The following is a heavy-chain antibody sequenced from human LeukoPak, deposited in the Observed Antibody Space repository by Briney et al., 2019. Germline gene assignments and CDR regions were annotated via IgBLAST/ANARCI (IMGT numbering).Heavy chain of an antibody. CDR2: INHSGST. V-gene: IGHV4-34*01. CDR3: AREVYSSSSVGDFTYFDY. Sequence: SETLSLTCAVYGGSFSGYYWSWIRQPPGKGLEWIGEINHSGSTNYNPSLKSRVTISVDTSKNQFSLKLSSVTAADTAVYYCAREVYSSSSVGDFTYFDYWGQGTLVTVSS. CDR1: GGSFSGYY. D-gene: IGHD6-6*01. J-gene: IGHJ4*02.